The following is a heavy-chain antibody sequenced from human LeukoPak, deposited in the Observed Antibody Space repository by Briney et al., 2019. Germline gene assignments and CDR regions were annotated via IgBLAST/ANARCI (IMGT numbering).Heavy chain of an antibody. V-gene: IGHV7-4-1*01. J-gene: IGHJ5*02. CDR2: INTNTGNP. CDR3: ARDGITAAGPPWFDP. CDR1: GYTFTSYA. Sequence: GASVKVSCKASGYTFTSYAMNWVRQAPGQGLEWMGWINTNTGNPTYAQGFTGRFVFSLDTSVSTAYLQIGSLKAEDTAVYYCARDGITAAGPPWFDPWGQGTLVTVSS. D-gene: IGHD6-13*01.